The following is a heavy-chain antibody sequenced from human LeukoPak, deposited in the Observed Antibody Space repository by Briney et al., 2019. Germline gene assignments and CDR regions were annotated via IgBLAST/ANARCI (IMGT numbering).Heavy chain of an antibody. CDR3: ARDASRYCSGGNCYSGLLGYFDY. V-gene: IGHV3-11*04. J-gene: IGHJ4*02. D-gene: IGHD2-15*01. CDR2: ISRSSSTI. Sequence: GGSLRLSCAASGFTFSDYYMSWIRQAPGKGLEWVSYISRSSSTIKYADSVKGRFTISRDHAKNSLYLQMNSLRVEDTAVYYCARDASRYCSGGNCYSGLLGYFDYWGQGTLVTVSS. CDR1: GFTFSDYY.